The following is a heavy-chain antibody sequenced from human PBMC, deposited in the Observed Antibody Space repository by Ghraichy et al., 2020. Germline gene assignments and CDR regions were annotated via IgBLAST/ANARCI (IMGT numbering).Heavy chain of an antibody. D-gene: IGHD1-26*01. CDR1: GGSISSYY. CDR3: ARSIVGATIWFDP. CDR2: IYYSGST. Sequence: SQTLSLTCTVSGGSISSYYWSWIRQPPGKGLEWIGYIYYSGSTNYNPSLKSRVTISVDTSKNQFSLKLSSVTAADTAVYYWARSIVGATIWFDPWGQGTLVTVSS. J-gene: IGHJ5*02. V-gene: IGHV4-59*01.